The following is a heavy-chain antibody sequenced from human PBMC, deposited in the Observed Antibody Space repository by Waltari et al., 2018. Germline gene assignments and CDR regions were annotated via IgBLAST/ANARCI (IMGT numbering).Heavy chain of an antibody. V-gene: IGHV3-48*04. J-gene: IGHJ2*01. D-gene: IGHD3-10*01. CDR1: GMTFTTYS. CDR2: GSGDSGYI. Sequence: EVQLVESGGGLVQPGGSLRLSCAASGMTFTTYSMNWVRQAPGKVLGWISFGSGDSGYIYYADSVRGRFTISRDNAQNSMYLQMNNLRADDTAVYYCAGIRRGFWFFDLWGRGTLVTVSS. CDR3: AGIRRGFWFFDL.